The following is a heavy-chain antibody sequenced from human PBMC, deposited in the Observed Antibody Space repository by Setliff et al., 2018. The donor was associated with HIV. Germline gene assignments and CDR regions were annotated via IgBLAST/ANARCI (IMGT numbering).Heavy chain of an antibody. CDR1: WESKINHD. V-gene: IGHV4-59*11. D-gene: IGHD3-10*01. CDR3: VGVPSYYGTGTLWV. CDR2: MFRGGGR. Sequence: SETLSLTCSVSWESKINHDWGWIRQSPGRGLEWIGSMFRGGGRQFQPSLASRVSISGATSKNQFSLKMTSVTPADTAVYFCVGVPSYYGTGTLWVWGKGSTVTVSS. J-gene: IGHJ6*04.